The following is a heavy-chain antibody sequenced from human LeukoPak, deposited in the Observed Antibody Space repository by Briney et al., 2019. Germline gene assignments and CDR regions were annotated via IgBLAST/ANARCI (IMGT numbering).Heavy chain of an antibody. Sequence: SETLSLTCAVYGGSFSGYYWRWIRQPPGKGLEWIGEVNPRGSTNYNPSLSSRITISVDTSKNQFSLKVNSVNAADTAIYYCARRSGSFSLWGQGTLVTVSS. V-gene: IGHV4-34*01. CDR1: GGSFSGYY. CDR3: ARRSGSFSL. J-gene: IGHJ4*02. D-gene: IGHD3-10*01. CDR2: VNPRGST.